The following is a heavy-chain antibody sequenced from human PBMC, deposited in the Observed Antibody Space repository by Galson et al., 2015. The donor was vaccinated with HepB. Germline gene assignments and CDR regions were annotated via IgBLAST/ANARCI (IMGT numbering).Heavy chain of an antibody. CDR3: ARVSRSGKFGSDASDI. CDR1: GYTFTIYG. CDR2: VTAYNGHP. V-gene: IGHV1-18*01. Sequence: SVKVSCKASGYTFTIYGISWVRQAPGQGPEWMGWVTAYNGHPIYAQKFQGRVTMTRDTSTSTAYMELRSLRADDTAVYYCARVSRSGKFGSDASDIWGQGTMVTISS. D-gene: IGHD1-26*01. J-gene: IGHJ3*02.